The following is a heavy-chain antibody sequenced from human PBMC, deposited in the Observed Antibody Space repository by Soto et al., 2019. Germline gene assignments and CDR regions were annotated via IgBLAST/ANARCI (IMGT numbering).Heavy chain of an antibody. CDR2: ISAYNGNT. Sequence: GASVKVSCKASGYTFTSYGISWVRQAPGQGLEWMGWISAYNGNTNYAQKLQGRVTMTTDTSTSTAYMELRSLRSDDTAVYYCARDRLGYGDYVPYGMDVWGQGTTVTVSS. D-gene: IGHD4-17*01. J-gene: IGHJ6*02. V-gene: IGHV1-18*01. CDR3: ARDRLGYGDYVPYGMDV. CDR1: GYTFTSYG.